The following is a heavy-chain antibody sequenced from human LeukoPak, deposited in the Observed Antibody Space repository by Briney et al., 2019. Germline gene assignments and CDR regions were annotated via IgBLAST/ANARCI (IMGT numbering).Heavy chain of an antibody. V-gene: IGHV4-34*01. Sequence: SETLSLTCAVYGGSFSGYYWSWIRQPPGKGLEWIGEINHSGGTNYNPSLKSRVTISVDTSKNQFSLKLSSVTAADTAVYYCARESAAGTWFYYYYMDVWGKGTTVTVSS. CDR1: GGSFSGYY. CDR2: INHSGGT. CDR3: ARESAAGTWFYYYYMDV. D-gene: IGHD6-13*01. J-gene: IGHJ6*03.